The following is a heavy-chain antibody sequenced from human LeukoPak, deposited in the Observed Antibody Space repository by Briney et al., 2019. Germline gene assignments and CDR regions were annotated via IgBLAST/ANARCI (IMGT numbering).Heavy chain of an antibody. J-gene: IGHJ4*02. D-gene: IGHD6-19*01. Sequence: SETLSLTCTVSGDSISNYYWSWIRQSPGKELEWIGYMYNRGSTIYNPSLKSRVTISTDTSKNQFSLRLTSVTAADTAVYYCARTEKAVTGTLDYWGQGTLITVSS. V-gene: IGHV4-59*01. CDR3: ARTEKAVTGTLDY. CDR1: GDSISNYY. CDR2: MYNRGST.